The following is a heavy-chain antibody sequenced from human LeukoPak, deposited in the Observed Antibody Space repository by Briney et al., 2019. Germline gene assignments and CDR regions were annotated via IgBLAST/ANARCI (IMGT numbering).Heavy chain of an antibody. Sequence: GGSLRLSCAASGFMFSSYWMTWVRQAPGKGLEWVANIKQDGSERHYVDSVKGRFTISKDNAKNSLYLQMDSLRVEDTAVYYCAGVSIAGSTIAFDMWGQGTMVTVSS. CDR3: AGVSIAGSTIAFDM. J-gene: IGHJ3*02. CDR1: GFMFSSYW. V-gene: IGHV3-7*01. CDR2: IKQDGSER. D-gene: IGHD2-15*01.